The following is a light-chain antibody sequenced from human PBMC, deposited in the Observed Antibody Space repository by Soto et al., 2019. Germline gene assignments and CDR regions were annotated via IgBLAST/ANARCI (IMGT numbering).Light chain of an antibody. CDR3: QQRSKWPLT. V-gene: IGKV3-11*01. CDR1: QSVNSF. CDR2: DAS. Sequence: EIVLTQSPVTLPLSPGEGVTLSCRASQSVNSFLAWYQQKPGQAPRLLIYDASNRATGIPARFSGSGSGTDFTLTISSLEPEDFAVYYCQQRSKWPLTFGGGTKVEIK. J-gene: IGKJ4*01.